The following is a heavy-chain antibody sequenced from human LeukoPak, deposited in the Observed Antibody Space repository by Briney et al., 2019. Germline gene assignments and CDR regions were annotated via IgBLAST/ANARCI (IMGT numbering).Heavy chain of an antibody. V-gene: IGHV4-38-2*02. CDR3: ARDFDIAAAGTRGAWFDP. D-gene: IGHD6-13*01. CDR2: IYHSGST. Sequence: PSETLSLTCTVSGYSISSGYYWGWIRQPPGKGLEWIGSIYHSGSTYYNPSLKSRVTISVDTSKNQFSLKLSSVTAADTAVYYCARDFDIAAAGTRGAWFDPWAREPWSPSPQ. CDR1: GYSISSGYY. J-gene: IGHJ5*02.